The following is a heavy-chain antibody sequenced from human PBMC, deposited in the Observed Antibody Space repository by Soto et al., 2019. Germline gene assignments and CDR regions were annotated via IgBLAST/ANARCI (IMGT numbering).Heavy chain of an antibody. V-gene: IGHV3-48*03. CDR3: ARPQGCSSTSCSEAFDI. Sequence: EVQLVESGGGLVQPGGSLRLSCAASGFTFSSYEMNWVRQVPGKGLEWVSYISSSGSTIYYADSVKGRFTISRDNAKNSLYLQMNSLRAEDMAVYYCARPQGCSSTSCSEAFDIWGQGTMVTVSS. CDR1: GFTFSSYE. D-gene: IGHD2-2*01. CDR2: ISSSGSTI. J-gene: IGHJ3*02.